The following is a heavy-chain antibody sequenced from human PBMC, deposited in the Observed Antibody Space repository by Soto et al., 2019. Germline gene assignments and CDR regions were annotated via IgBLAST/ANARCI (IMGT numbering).Heavy chain of an antibody. CDR2: IYYSGST. CDR3: ARVGPTVTTQDYYYYMDV. J-gene: IGHJ6*03. D-gene: IGHD4-17*01. V-gene: IGHV4-59*01. Sequence: SETLSLTCTVSGGSISSYYWSWIRQPPGKGLEWIGYIYYSGSTNYNPSLKSRVTISVDTSKNQFSLKLSSVTAADTAVYYCARVGPTVTTQDYYYYMDVWGKGTTVTVSS. CDR1: GGSISSYY.